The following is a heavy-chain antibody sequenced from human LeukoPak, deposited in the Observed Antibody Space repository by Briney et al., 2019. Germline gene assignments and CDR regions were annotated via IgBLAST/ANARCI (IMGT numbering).Heavy chain of an antibody. D-gene: IGHD3-22*01. V-gene: IGHV1-3*01. CDR1: GYTFIDYT. J-gene: IGHJ4*02. Sequence: ASVKVSCKASGYTFIDYTMHWLRQAPGQRLDWMGWINGGSGNTKYSPEFQGRVTITRDTSASTGYMELSSLRSEDTAVYYCANPRYDSSGYYYVNWGQGTLVTVSS. CDR2: INGGSGNT. CDR3: ANPRYDSSGYYYVN.